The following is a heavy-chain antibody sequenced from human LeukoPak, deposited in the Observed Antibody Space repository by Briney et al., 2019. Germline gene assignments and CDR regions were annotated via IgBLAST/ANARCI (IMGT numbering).Heavy chain of an antibody. CDR3: AGPRTLTNDY. J-gene: IGHJ4*02. CDR2: ISGTGSTT. Sequence: GGSLRLSCAASGFAFSSYAMSWVRQAPGTGLEWVSLISGTGSTTYYADSVKGRFTISRDNSKNTLYLQMNSLRAEDTAIYYCAGPRTLTNDYWGQGTLVTVSS. V-gene: IGHV3-23*01. CDR1: GFAFSSYA.